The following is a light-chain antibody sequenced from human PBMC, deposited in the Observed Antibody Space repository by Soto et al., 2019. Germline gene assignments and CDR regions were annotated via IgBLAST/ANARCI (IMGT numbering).Light chain of an antibody. V-gene: IGKV1-39*01. J-gene: IGKJ4*01. CDR1: QIVDTS. Sequence: DIQMTQSPSSLSASVGNSVTVTCRASQIVDTSLNWYQQKPGKAPQLLIYAASSLQSGVPSRLSGSGGDTDFSLTISSLQPEDIATYYCQQYQRYPPSFGGGTKVEIK. CDR2: AAS. CDR3: QQYQRYPPS.